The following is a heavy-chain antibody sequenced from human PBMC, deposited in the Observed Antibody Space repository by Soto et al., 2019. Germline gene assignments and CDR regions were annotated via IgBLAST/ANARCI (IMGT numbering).Heavy chain of an antibody. J-gene: IGHJ4*02. CDR2: IYHSGST. D-gene: IGHD2-2*01. Sequence: PSETLSLTCAVSGYSISSGYYWGWIRQPPGKGLEWIGSIYHSGSTYYNPSLKSRVTISVDTSKNQFSLKLSSVTAADTAVYYCARATSPPGYFDYWGQGTLVTVSS. CDR1: GYSISSGYY. V-gene: IGHV4-38-2*01. CDR3: ARATSPPGYFDY.